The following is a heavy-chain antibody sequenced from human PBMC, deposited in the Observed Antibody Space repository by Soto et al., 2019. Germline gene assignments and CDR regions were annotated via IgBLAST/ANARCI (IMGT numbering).Heavy chain of an antibody. Sequence: GGSLRLSCAASGFTFSSYAMSWVRQGPGRGLEWVSAISESGASTYYADSVKGRFTISRDNSKNTPYLQMNSLRVEDTAVYYCAKPSTRYCGGDCSWDYWGQGTLVTVSS. CDR1: GFTFSSYA. J-gene: IGHJ4*02. V-gene: IGHV3-23*01. D-gene: IGHD2-21*02. CDR2: ISESGAST. CDR3: AKPSTRYCGGDCSWDY.